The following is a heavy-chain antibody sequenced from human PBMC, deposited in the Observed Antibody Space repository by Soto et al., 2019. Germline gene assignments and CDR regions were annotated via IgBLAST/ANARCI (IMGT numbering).Heavy chain of an antibody. CDR3: ARGRFPAAAKRLSTHWFDP. V-gene: IGHV4-39*01. J-gene: IGHJ5*02. D-gene: IGHD2-2*01. Sequence: SETLSLTCTVFGGSISSTSFYWGWIRQSPGKGLEWIGTIYYSGSTYYNPSLRGRITISVDTSKNQFSLKLSSVTAADTAVYYCARGRFPAAAKRLSTHWFDPWGQGTLVTVSS. CDR1: GGSISSTSFY. CDR2: IYYSGST.